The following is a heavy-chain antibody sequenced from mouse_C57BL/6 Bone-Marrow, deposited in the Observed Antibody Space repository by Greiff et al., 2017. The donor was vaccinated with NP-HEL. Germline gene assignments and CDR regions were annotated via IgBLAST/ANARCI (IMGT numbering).Heavy chain of an antibody. Sequence: QVQLKQPGAELVMPGASVKLSCKASGYTFTSYWMHWVKQRPGQGLEWIGEIDPSDSYTNYNQKFKGKSTLTVDKSSSTAYMQLSSLTSEDSAVYYCARVDYYGSTSWYFDVWGTGTTVTVSS. CDR1: GYTFTSYW. CDR3: ARVDYYGSTSWYFDV. CDR2: IDPSDSYT. J-gene: IGHJ1*03. V-gene: IGHV1-69*01. D-gene: IGHD1-1*01.